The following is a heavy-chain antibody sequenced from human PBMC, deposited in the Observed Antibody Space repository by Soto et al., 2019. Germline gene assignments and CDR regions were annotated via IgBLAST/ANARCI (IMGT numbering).Heavy chain of an antibody. J-gene: IGHJ5*02. CDR2: ISGSGSTI. Sequence: GGTLRLSCAASGFSFSSYAVSWVRQAPGKGPEWISSISGSGSTIYYADSVKGRFTISRDNSKNTLYLQMNSLRDEDTAVYYCAREFCSGGNCYTYYFDPWGQGIPVTVSS. CDR3: AREFCSGGNCYTYYFDP. CDR1: GFSFSSYA. D-gene: IGHD2-15*01. V-gene: IGHV3-23*01.